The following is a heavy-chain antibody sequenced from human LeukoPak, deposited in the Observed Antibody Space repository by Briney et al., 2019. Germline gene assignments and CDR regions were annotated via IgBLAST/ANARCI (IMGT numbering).Heavy chain of an antibody. CDR1: GGSFSGYY. CDR3: ARGRSYGDPTSDY. Sequence: SETLSLTCAVYGGSFSGYYWSWIRQPPGKGLEWIGEINHSGSTNYNPSLKSRVTISVDTSKNQFSLKLSSVTAADTAVCYCARGRSYGDPTSDYWGQGTLVTVSS. D-gene: IGHD4-17*01. J-gene: IGHJ4*02. V-gene: IGHV4-34*01. CDR2: INHSGST.